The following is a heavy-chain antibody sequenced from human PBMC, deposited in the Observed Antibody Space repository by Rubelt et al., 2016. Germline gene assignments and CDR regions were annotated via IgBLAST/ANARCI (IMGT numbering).Heavy chain of an antibody. J-gene: IGHJ6*02. D-gene: IGHD6-6*01. Sequence: GPGLVKPSETLSLTCTVSGGSISSYYWSWIRQPPGKGLEWIGYIYYSGSTNYNPSLKSRVTISVDTSKNQFSLKLSSVTAADTAVYYCARIAKKIAARPYYYYGMDVWGQGTTVTVSS. CDR1: GGSISSYY. CDR3: ARIAKKIAARPYYYYGMDV. CDR2: IYYSGST. V-gene: IGHV4-59*08.